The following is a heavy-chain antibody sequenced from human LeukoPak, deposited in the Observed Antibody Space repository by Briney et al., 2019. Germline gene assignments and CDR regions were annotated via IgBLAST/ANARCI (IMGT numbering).Heavy chain of an antibody. D-gene: IGHD3-9*01. CDR2: IYPGDSDT. CDR1: GYSFTSYW. CDR3: ARHKAAGRVLRYLERTGWFDP. Sequence: GESLKISCKGSGYSFTSYWIGWVRQMPGKGLEWMGIIYPGDSDTRYSPSFQGQVTISADKSISTAYLQWSSLKASDTAMYYCARHKAAGRVLRYLERTGWFDPWGQGTLVTVSS. J-gene: IGHJ5*02. V-gene: IGHV5-51*01.